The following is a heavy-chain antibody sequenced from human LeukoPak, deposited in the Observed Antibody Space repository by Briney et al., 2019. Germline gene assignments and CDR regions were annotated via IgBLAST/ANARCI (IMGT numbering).Heavy chain of an antibody. CDR3: AREELRYSSGSSHSYFDY. CDR2: ISSSGSTI. Sequence: PGGSLRLSCAASGFTFSSYEMNWVRQAPGKGLEWVSYISSSGSTIYYADSLKGRFTISRDNAKNSLYLQMDSLRAEDTAVYYCAREELRYSSGSSHSYFDYWGQGTLVTVSS. CDR1: GFTFSSYE. D-gene: IGHD6-19*01. V-gene: IGHV3-48*03. J-gene: IGHJ4*02.